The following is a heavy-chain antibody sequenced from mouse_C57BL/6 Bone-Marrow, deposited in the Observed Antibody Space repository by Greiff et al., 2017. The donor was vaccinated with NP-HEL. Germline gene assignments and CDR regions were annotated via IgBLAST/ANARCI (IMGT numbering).Heavy chain of an antibody. CDR2: IHPNSGST. V-gene: IGHV1-64*01. CDR1: GYTFTSYW. CDR3: ARGITTVVAPYAMDY. J-gene: IGHJ4*01. Sequence: QVQLKQPGAELVKPGASVKLSCKASGYTFTSYWMHWVKQRPGQGLEWIGMIHPNSGSTNYNEKFKSKATLTVDKSSSTAYMQLSSLTSEDSAVYYCARGITTVVAPYAMDYWGQGTSVTVS. D-gene: IGHD1-1*01.